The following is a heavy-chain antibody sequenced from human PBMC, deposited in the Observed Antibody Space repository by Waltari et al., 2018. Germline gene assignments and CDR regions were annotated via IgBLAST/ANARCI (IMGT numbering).Heavy chain of an antibody. J-gene: IGHJ5*02. CDR1: GGSISSSSYY. Sequence: QLQLQESGPGLVKPSETLSLTCTVSGGSISSSSYYWGWIRQPPGQGLEWTGSISYSGSDYYNPPLKSRVTISVDTSKNQFSLKLSSVTAADTAVYYCARRPRDFHSSVLGGFDPWGQGTLVTVSS. V-gene: IGHV4-39*07. CDR2: ISYSGSD. CDR3: ARRPRDFHSSVLGGFDP. D-gene: IGHD3-22*01.